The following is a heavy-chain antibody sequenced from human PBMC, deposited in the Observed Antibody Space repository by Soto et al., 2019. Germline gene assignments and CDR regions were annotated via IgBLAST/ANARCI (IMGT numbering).Heavy chain of an antibody. Sequence: QVQLQQWGAGLLKPSETLSLTCAGYVGSFRGYYWTWSRQPPGTGLEWIGEINHSGSTNYNPSLKSRVTISVDTSKNQFSVKLTSVTAADTAVYYCSRDKITGLFDYWGQGTLVTVSS. V-gene: IGHV4-34*01. D-gene: IGHD2-8*02. CDR1: VGSFRGYY. CDR3: SRDKITGLFDY. J-gene: IGHJ4*02. CDR2: INHSGST.